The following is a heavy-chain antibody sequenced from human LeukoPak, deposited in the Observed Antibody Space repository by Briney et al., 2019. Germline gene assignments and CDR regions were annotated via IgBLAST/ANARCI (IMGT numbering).Heavy chain of an antibody. CDR3: ARHSRGYDSEFGY. CDR2: MYYSGST. Sequence: PSETLSLTCTVSGDSIITYYWSWIRQPAGKGLEWIGYMYYSGSTNYNPSLKSRVTISVDKSRNQFSLTLSSVTAADTAVYYCARHSRGYDSEFGYWGQGTLVTVSS. J-gene: IGHJ4*02. CDR1: GDSIITYY. D-gene: IGHD5-12*01. V-gene: IGHV4-59*08.